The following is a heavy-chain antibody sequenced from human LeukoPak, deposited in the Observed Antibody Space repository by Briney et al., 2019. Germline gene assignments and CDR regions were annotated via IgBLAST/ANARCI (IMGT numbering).Heavy chain of an antibody. Sequence: KAGGSLRLSCAASGFTFSTYWMSWVRQAPGKGLEWVANIKQDGGEQSYVDSVKGRFAISGDNAKNSLYLQMNSLGGEDTAVYYCARANYVWGSPMFYWGQGTLVTVSS. D-gene: IGHD3-16*01. CDR1: GFTFSTYW. CDR2: IKQDGGEQ. V-gene: IGHV3-7*01. J-gene: IGHJ4*02. CDR3: ARANYVWGSPMFY.